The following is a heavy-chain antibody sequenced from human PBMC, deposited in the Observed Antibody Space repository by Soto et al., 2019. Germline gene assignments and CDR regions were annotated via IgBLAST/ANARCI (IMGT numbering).Heavy chain of an antibody. CDR1: GGSFSCYY. CDR2: INHSGST. J-gene: IGHJ6*02. V-gene: IGHV4-34*01. CDR3: ARDQSYGYGGYYYYGMDV. D-gene: IGHD5-18*01. Sequence: PSETLSLSCTVYGGSFSCYYWSWIRQPPGKGLELIGEINHSGSTNYNPSLKSRVTISVDTSKNQFSLKLSSLTAADTAVYYCARDQSYGYGGYYYYGMDVWGQGTTVT.